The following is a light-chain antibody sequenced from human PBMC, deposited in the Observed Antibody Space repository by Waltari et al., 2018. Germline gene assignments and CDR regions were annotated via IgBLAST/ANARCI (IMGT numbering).Light chain of an antibody. CDR2: DVT. CDR3: GSYAGKSTYWV. J-gene: IGLJ3*02. Sequence: QSALTQPRSVSGSPGQPVTISCTGTSSDVGGYDYVSWYQQHPGKAPQLIIYDVTKWPSGVPDRFSGSKSGNTASLTISGLQAEDEAYYYCGSYAGKSTYWVFGGGTKLTVL. CDR1: SSDVGGYDY. V-gene: IGLV2-11*01.